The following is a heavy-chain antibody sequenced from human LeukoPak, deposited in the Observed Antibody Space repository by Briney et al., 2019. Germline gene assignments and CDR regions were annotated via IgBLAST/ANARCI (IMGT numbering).Heavy chain of an antibody. V-gene: IGHV4-39*01. D-gene: IGHD6-6*01. CDR2: IYYSGST. J-gene: IGHJ4*02. CDR1: GGSISGSSYY. Sequence: SETLSLTCTVSGGSISGSSYYWGWIRQPPGKGLEWIGSIYYSGSTYYNPSLKSRVTIPVDTSKNQFSLKLSSVTAADTAVYYCATSFEYSSSAANYWGQGTLVTVSS. CDR3: ATSFEYSSSAANY.